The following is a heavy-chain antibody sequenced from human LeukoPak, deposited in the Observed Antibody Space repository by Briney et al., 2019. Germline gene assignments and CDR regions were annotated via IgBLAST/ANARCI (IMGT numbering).Heavy chain of an antibody. J-gene: IGHJ6*03. Sequence: GGSLRLSCAASGFTFDDYGMSWVRQAPGKGLEWVSGINWNGGSTGYADSVKGRFTISRDNAKNSLYLQMNSLRAEDTALYYCARDRRPRGYYYYYMDVWGKGTTVTVSS. CDR3: ARDRRPRGYYYYYMDV. D-gene: IGHD3-10*01. CDR1: GFTFDDYG. V-gene: IGHV3-20*04. CDR2: INWNGGST.